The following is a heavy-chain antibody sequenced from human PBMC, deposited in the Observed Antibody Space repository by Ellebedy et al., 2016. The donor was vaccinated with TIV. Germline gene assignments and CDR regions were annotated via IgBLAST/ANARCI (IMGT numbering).Heavy chain of an antibody. CDR2: SSGTGANT. CDR1: GFTLNSYA. D-gene: IGHD5-24*01. Sequence: GESLKISCAASGFTLNSYALNWVRHAPRKGLEWVAASSGTGANTYHADSVKGRFTISRDNSKNILFLQMNSLRVEDTAVYYAVRDGYNNIPFDSWGQGTLVTVSS. J-gene: IGHJ4*01. V-gene: IGHV3-23*01. CDR3: VRDGYNNIPFDS.